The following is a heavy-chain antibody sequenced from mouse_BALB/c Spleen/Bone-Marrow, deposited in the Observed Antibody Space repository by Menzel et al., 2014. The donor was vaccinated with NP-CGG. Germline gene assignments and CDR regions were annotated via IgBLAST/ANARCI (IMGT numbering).Heavy chain of an antibody. J-gene: IGHJ1*01. CDR2: IRNKANGYTT. D-gene: IGHD1-2*01. Sequence: EVKLMESGGGLVQPGGSLRLSCATSGFTFTDYYMSWVRQPPGKALEWLGFIRNKANGYTTEYSASVKGRFTISRDNSQSLLYLQMNPLRAEDSATYYCARDNYYGYHWYFDVWGAGTTVTVSS. CDR3: ARDNYYGYHWYFDV. CDR1: GFTFTDYY. V-gene: IGHV7-3*02.